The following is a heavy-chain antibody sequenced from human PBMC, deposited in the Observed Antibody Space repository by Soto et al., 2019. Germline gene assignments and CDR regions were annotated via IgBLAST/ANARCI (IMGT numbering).Heavy chain of an antibody. V-gene: IGHV3-23*01. CDR3: ATSRDGYNYYFDY. CDR1: GFTFSSYA. Sequence: PGGSLRLSCAASGFTFSSYAMSWVRQAPGKGLEWVSAISGSGGSTYYADSVKGRFTISRDNSKNTLYLQMNSLRAGDTTVYYCATSRDGYNYYFDYWGQGTLVTVSS. D-gene: IGHD5-12*01. CDR2: ISGSGGST. J-gene: IGHJ4*02.